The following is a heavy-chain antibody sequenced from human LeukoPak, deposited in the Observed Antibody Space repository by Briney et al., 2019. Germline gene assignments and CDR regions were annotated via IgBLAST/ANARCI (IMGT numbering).Heavy chain of an antibody. CDR1: GGSFSGYY. Sequence: SETLSLTCAVYGGSFSGYYWSWIRQPPGKGLEWIGEINHSGSTNYNPSLKSRVTISVDTSKNQFSLKPSSVTAADTAVYYCARARKSSQTTVFDYWGQGALVTVSS. V-gene: IGHV4-34*01. CDR2: INHSGST. D-gene: IGHD1-7*01. J-gene: IGHJ4*02. CDR3: ARARKSSQTTVFDY.